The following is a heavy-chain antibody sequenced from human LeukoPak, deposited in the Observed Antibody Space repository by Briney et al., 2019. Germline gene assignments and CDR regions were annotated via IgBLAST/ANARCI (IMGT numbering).Heavy chain of an antibody. V-gene: IGHV4-38-2*02. CDR3: RFGFDL. Sequence: SETLSLTCTVSGYSISSASYWAWIRQPPGKGLEWIGSIYYSGSTYYSSSLKSRVTLSVDTSKNQFSLKMSYCARLFSRGWEYRFGFDLWGQGTTVTVS. CDR2: IYYSGST. J-gene: IGHJ6*02. CDR1: GYSISSASY. D-gene: IGHD6-19*01.